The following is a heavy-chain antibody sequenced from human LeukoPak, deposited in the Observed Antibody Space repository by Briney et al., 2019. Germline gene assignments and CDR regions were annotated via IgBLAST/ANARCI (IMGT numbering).Heavy chain of an antibody. CDR2: ISSSSSYI. CDR3: AGGSRLPLYYYYGMDV. CDR1: GFTFSSYS. Sequence: GGSLGLSCAASGFTFSSYSMNWVRQAPGKGLEWVSSISSSSSYIYYADSVKGRFTISRDNAKNSLYLQMNSLRAEDTAVYYCAGGSRLPLYYYYGMDVWGQGTTVTVSS. V-gene: IGHV3-21*01. D-gene: IGHD5-18*01. J-gene: IGHJ6*02.